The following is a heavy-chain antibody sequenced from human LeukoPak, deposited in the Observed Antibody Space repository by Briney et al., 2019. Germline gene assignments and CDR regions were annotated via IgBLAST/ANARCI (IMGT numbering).Heavy chain of an antibody. J-gene: IGHJ6*03. D-gene: IGHD1-26*01. CDR2: IRYDGSNK. Sequence: PGRSLRLSCAASGFTFDDYAMHWVRQAPGKGLEWVAFIRYDGSNKYYTDSVKGRFTISRDNSKNTLYLQMNSLRAEDTAVYYCAKGRGWEASYYYYYMDVWGKGTTATISS. V-gene: IGHV3-30*02. CDR1: GFTFDDYA. CDR3: AKGRGWEASYYYYYMDV.